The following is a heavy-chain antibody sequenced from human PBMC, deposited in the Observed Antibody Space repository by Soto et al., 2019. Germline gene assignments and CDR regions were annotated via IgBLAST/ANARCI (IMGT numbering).Heavy chain of an antibody. CDR2: INPSGGST. CDR1: GYIFTSYY. D-gene: IGHD6-19*01. V-gene: IGHV1-46*01. J-gene: IGHJ3*02. Sequence: GASVKVSCKASGYIFTSYYIHWVRQAPGQGLEWMGLINPSGGSTDYAQKFHGRVTMTRDTSTSTLFMEVSSLRPEDTAVYYCARDLGGWSSGWYRQDIWGQGTMVTVSS. CDR3: ARDLGGWSSGWYRQDI.